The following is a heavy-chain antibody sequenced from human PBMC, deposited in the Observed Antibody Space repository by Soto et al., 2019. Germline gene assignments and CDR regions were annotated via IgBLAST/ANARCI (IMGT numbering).Heavy chain of an antibody. CDR3: ARKSSSSSPFDY. J-gene: IGHJ4*02. CDR2: IIPILGIA. V-gene: IGHV1-69*02. CDR1: GGTFSSYT. Sequence: QVQLVQSGAEVKKSGSSVKVSCKASGGTFSSYTISWVRQAPGQGLEWMGRIIPILGIANYAQKFQGRVTITADKSTSTAYMELSSLRSEDTAVYYCARKSSSSSPFDYWGQGTLVTVSS. D-gene: IGHD6-6*01.